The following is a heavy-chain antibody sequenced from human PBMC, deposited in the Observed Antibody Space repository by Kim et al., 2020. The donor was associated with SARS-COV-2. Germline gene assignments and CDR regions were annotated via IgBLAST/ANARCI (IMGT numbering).Heavy chain of an antibody. Sequence: GGSLRLSCAASGFTFSSYSMSWVRQAPGKGLEWVSAISGSGGSAYYAYSVKGRFTISIDNSNTTLYLQLNILSAETAAVYYCSKVTIFGFVLNSFDSWG. V-gene: IGHV3-23*01. CDR3: SKVTIFGFVLNSFDS. J-gene: IGHJ4*01. CDR2: ISGSGGSA. D-gene: IGHD3-3*01. CDR1: GFTFSSYS.